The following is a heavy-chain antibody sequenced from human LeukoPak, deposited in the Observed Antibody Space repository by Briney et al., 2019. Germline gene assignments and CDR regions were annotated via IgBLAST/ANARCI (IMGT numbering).Heavy chain of an antibody. V-gene: IGHV3-7*01. CDR2: IKEDGSEH. Sequence: GGSLRLSCAASGFTFTKYWMSWVRQAPGKGLEWVANIKEDGSEHYYVDSVKGRFTISRDNAKNSLYLQMNSLRAEDTAVYYCARARGWSPLDYWGQGNLVTVSS. CDR1: GFTFTKYW. CDR3: ARARGWSPLDY. D-gene: IGHD3-10*01. J-gene: IGHJ4*02.